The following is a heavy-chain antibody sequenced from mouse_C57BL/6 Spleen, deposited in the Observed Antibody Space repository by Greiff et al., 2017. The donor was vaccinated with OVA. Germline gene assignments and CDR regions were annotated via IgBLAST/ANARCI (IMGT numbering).Heavy chain of an antibody. Sequence: LQESGAELVRPGASVTLSCKASGYTFTDYEMHWVKQTPVHGLEWIGAIDPETGGTAYNQKFKGKAILTADKSSSTAYMELRSLTSEDSAVYYCTRRGSSSYAMDYWGQGTSVTVSS. CDR2: IDPETGGT. V-gene: IGHV1-15*01. CDR1: GYTFTDYE. CDR3: TRRGSSSYAMDY. D-gene: IGHD1-1*01. J-gene: IGHJ4*01.